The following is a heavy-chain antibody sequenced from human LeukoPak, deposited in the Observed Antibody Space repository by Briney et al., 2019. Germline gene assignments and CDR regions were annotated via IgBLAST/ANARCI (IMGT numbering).Heavy chain of an antibody. D-gene: IGHD4-17*01. CDR2: MNPNSGNT. J-gene: IGHJ5*02. CDR3: ARAGSTVTRFYNWFDP. CDR1: GYTFTSYD. Sequence: ASVKVSCKASGYTFTSYDINWARQATGQGLEWMGWMNPNSGNTGYAQKFQGRVTITRNTSISTAYMELSSLRSEDTAVYYCARAGSTVTRFYNWFDPWGQGTLVTVSS. V-gene: IGHV1-8*03.